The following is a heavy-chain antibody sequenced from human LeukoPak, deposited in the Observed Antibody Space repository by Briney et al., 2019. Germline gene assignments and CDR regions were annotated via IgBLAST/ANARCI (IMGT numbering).Heavy chain of an antibody. Sequence: PSETLSLTCTVSGGSISSGGYYWSWIRQHPGKGLEWIGDIYYSGSTYYNPSLKSRVTISVDTSKNQFSLKLSSVTAADTAVYYCARGRAYYYGSGSSHFDYWGQGTLVTVSS. CDR2: IYYSGST. CDR1: GGSISSGGYY. D-gene: IGHD3-10*01. J-gene: IGHJ4*02. V-gene: IGHV4-31*03. CDR3: ARGRAYYYGSGSSHFDY.